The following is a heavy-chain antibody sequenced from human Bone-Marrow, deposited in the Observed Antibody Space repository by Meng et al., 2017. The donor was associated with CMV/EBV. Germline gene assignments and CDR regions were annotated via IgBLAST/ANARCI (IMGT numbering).Heavy chain of an antibody. D-gene: IGHD6-13*01. CDR2: IYYSRST. CDR3: ARTSSWYASDF. J-gene: IGHJ4*02. V-gene: IGHV4-61*01. CDR1: GYSISSGYH. Sequence: SETLSLTCTVSGYSISSGYHWSWIRQPPGKGLEWIGYIYYSRSTNYNPSLNSRFTISIDTSKSQFSLKVFSVTAADTAVYYCARTSSWYASDFWGQGALVTVSS.